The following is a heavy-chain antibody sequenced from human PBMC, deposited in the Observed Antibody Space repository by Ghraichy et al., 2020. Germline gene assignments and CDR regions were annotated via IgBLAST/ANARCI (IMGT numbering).Heavy chain of an antibody. CDR1: GFTFDDYT. D-gene: IGHD3-22*01. Sequence: GASLRLSCAASGFTFDDYTMHWVRQAPGKGLEWVSLITWNGGSTYYGDSVKGRFTASRDNSKNSLFLQMNSLRTEDTALYYCAAGYYYDSSGSFHYWGQGTLVTVSS. CDR3: AAGYYYDSSGSFHY. V-gene: IGHV3-43*01. J-gene: IGHJ4*02. CDR2: ITWNGGST.